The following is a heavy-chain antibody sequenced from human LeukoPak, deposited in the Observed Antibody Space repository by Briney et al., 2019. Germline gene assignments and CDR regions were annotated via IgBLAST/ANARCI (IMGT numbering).Heavy chain of an antibody. V-gene: IGHV1-69*06. CDR1: GGTFGSYA. D-gene: IGHD4-17*01. CDR2: IIPIFGTA. J-gene: IGHJ6*04. CDR3: ARQRRRATVTTLTSSVDYGMDV. Sequence: GAPVKVSCKASGGTFGSYAISWVRQAPGQGLEWMGGIIPIFGTANYAQKFQGRVTITADKSTSTAYMELSSLRSEDTAVYYCARQRRRATVTTLTSSVDYGMDVWGKGTTVTVSS.